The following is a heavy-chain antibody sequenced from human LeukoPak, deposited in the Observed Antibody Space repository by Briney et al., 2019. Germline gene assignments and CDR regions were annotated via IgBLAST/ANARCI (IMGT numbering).Heavy chain of an antibody. J-gene: IGHJ6*03. CDR3: ARAQRVYSSSSGLSSYYMDV. CDR1: GYTFTSYG. CDR2: INPNSGNT. V-gene: IGHV1-8*01. Sequence: ASVKVSCKASGYTFTSYGINWVRQATGQGLEWMGWINPNSGNTGYAQKFQGRVTMTRNNSISTAYMELSSLRSEDMAVYYCARAQRVYSSSSGLSSYYMDVWGKGTTVTVSS. D-gene: IGHD6-6*01.